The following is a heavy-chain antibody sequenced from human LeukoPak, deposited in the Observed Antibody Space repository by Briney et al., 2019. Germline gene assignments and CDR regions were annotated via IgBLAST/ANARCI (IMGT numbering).Heavy chain of an antibody. J-gene: IGHJ4*02. CDR3: ARAERGYSYDFYFDY. CDR1: GGSISSYY. V-gene: IGHV4-4*07. Sequence: SETLSLTCTVSGGSISSYYWSWIRQPAGKGLEWIGRIYTSGSTNYNPSLKSRVTMSVDTSKNRFSLKLSSVTAADTAVYYCARAERGYSYDFYFDYWGQGTLVTVSS. CDR2: IYTSGST. D-gene: IGHD5-18*01.